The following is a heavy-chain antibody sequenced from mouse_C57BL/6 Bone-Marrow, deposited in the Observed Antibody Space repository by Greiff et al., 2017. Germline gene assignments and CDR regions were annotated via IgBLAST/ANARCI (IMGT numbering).Heavy chain of an antibody. D-gene: IGHD2-3*01. V-gene: IGHV1-82*01. CDR2: IYPGDGDT. CDR1: GYAFSSSW. Sequence: VKLMESGPELVKPGASVKISCKASGYAFSSSWMNWVKQRPGKGLEWIGRIYPGDGDTNYNGKFKGKATLTADKSSSTAYMQLSSLTSEDSAVSVCASLYDALFAYWGQGTLVTVSA. J-gene: IGHJ3*01. CDR3: ASLYDALFAY.